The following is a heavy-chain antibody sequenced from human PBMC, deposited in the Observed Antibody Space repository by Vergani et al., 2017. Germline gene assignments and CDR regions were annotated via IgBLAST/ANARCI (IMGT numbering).Heavy chain of an antibody. V-gene: IGHV5-51*01. CDR1: ESSFISNE. D-gene: IGHD2-21*01. J-gene: IGHJ4*02. Sequence: EVMLVQSGAEVKKPGESLKISCKYSESSFISNEIAWVRQMSGKGLQWMGNINPIDSKIAYSPSFQGQAIMSLDKSITTAYLQWRSLKASDTAIYYCTRHGPCGDGACLHFDHWGQGPQVTVSS. CDR3: TRHGPCGDGACLHFDH. CDR2: INPIDSKI.